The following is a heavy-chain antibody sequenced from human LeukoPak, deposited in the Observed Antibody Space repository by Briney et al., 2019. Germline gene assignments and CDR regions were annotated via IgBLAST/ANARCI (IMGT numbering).Heavy chain of an antibody. V-gene: IGHV3-48*04. Sequence: GGSLRLSCAASGFTFSSYSMNWARQTPGKGLDWVSYIISDSSIYYADSVKGRFTISRDNAKNSLYLQMNGLRVEDTAVYYCARVLNQLLPNFDYWGQGTLVTVSS. CDR1: GFTFSSYS. CDR2: IISDSSI. D-gene: IGHD2-2*01. CDR3: ARVLNQLLPNFDY. J-gene: IGHJ4*02.